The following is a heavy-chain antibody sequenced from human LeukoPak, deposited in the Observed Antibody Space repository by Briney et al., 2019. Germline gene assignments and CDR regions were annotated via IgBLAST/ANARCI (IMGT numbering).Heavy chain of an antibody. V-gene: IGHV4-4*07. D-gene: IGHD6-13*01. J-gene: IGHJ4*02. CDR3: AREVVAAAGTVGY. CDR1: GGSISSYY. Sequence: SETLSLTCTVSGGSISSYYWTWIRQPARKGLEWIGRIYTTGSTNYNPSLKSRVTMSVDTSENQFSLKLSSVTAADTAVYYCAREVVAAAGTVGYWGQGTLVTVSS. CDR2: IYTTGST.